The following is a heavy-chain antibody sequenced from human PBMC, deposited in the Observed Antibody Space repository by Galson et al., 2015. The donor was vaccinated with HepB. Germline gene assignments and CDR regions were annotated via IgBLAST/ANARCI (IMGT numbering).Heavy chain of an antibody. Sequence: SVKVSCKASNYTFTSYGISWVRQAPGQGLEYMGWISPYNGNTNYAQKLQGRVTMTTDTSTSTAYMELRSLRSDDTAVYYCARDGDYPHAFDIWAQGTMVTVSS. CDR1: NYTFTSYG. CDR2: ISPYNGNT. J-gene: IGHJ3*02. CDR3: ARDGDYPHAFDI. V-gene: IGHV1-18*01. D-gene: IGHD4-11*01.